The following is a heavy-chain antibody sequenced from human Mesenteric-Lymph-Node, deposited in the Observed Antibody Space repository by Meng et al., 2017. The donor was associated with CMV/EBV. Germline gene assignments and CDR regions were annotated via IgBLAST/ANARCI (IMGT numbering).Heavy chain of an antibody. J-gene: IGHJ5*02. CDR3: ARTQMRYSSSFWWFDP. CDR2: IDWDDDK. CDR1: GFSLSTSGMC. V-gene: IGHV2-70*20. Sequence: SGPTLVKPTQTLTLTCTFSGFSLSTSGMCVSWVRQPPGKALEWLALIDWDDDKYYSTSLKTRLTISKDTSKNQVVLTMTNMDPVDTATYYCARTQMRYSSSFWWFDPWGQGTLVTVSS. D-gene: IGHD6-13*01.